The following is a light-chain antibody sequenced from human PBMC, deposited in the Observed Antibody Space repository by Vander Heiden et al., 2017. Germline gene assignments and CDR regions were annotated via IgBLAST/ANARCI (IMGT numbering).Light chain of an antibody. CDR3: QQSYSTIT. J-gene: IGKJ4*01. CDR2: AAS. Sequence: DIQMTQSPSSLSASVGDRVTITCRASQSISSYLNWYQQKPGKAPKLLIYAASRLQSGVPSRFSGSGSGTDFTLTISRLQPEDFATYYCQQSYSTITFGGGTKVEIK. V-gene: IGKV1-39*01. CDR1: QSISSY.